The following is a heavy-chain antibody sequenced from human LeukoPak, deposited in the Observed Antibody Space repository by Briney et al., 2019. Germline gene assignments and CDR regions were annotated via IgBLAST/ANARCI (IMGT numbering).Heavy chain of an antibody. D-gene: IGHD2-15*01. CDR2: MNPNSGNT. V-gene: IGHV1-8*01. CDR3: ARGWTVAAKGYYYYGMDV. Sequence: ASVKVSCKASGYTFTSYDINWVRQATGQGLEWMGWMNPNSGNTGYAQKFQGRVTMTRNTSISTAYMELSSLRSEDTAVYYCARGWTVAAKGYYYYGMDVWGQGTTVTVSS. J-gene: IGHJ6*02. CDR1: GYTFTSYD.